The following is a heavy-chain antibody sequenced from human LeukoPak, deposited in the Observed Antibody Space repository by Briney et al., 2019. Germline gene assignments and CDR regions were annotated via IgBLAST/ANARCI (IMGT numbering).Heavy chain of an antibody. CDR1: GFTFSSYE. CDR3: AELGITMIGGV. Sequence: GGSLRLSCAASGFTFSSYEMNLVRQAPGKGLEWVSYISSSGSIIYYADSVKGRFTISRDNAKNSLYLQMNSLRAEDTAVYYCAELGITMIGGVWGKGTTVTISS. J-gene: IGHJ6*04. CDR2: ISSSGSII. D-gene: IGHD3-10*02. V-gene: IGHV3-48*03.